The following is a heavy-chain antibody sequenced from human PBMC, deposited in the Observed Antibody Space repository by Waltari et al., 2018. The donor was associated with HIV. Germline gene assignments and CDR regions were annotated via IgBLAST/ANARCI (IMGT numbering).Heavy chain of an antibody. CDR3: ARDSDWVYYYDGMDV. CDR1: GYTFTSYG. D-gene: IGHD3-9*01. V-gene: IGHV1-3*01. J-gene: IGHJ6*02. Sequence: QVHLVQSGAEVKKPGASVKVSCKASGYTFTSYGIHWVRQAPGQRLEWMGWINAGNGNTKYSQKFQARVTITRDTSASTAYMELNSLRSEDTAVYYCARDSDWVYYYDGMDVWGQGTTVTVSS. CDR2: INAGNGNT.